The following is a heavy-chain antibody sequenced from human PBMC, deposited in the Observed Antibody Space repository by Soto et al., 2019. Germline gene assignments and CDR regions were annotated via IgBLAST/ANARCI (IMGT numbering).Heavy chain of an antibody. CDR2: IYWNDDK. J-gene: IGHJ6*02. Sequence: ASGPTLVNPTQTLTLTCTFSGFSLSTSGVGVSWIRQPPGKALEWLALIYWNDDKRYSPSLKSRLTITKDTSKNQVVLTMTNMDPVDTATYYCAHSLDYGDYGAYYYYGMDVWGQGTTVTVSS. D-gene: IGHD4-17*01. V-gene: IGHV2-5*01. CDR3: AHSLDYGDYGAYYYYGMDV. CDR1: GFSLSTSGVG.